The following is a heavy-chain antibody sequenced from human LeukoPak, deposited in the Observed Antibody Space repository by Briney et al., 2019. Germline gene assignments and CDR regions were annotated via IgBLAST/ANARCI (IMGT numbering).Heavy chain of an antibody. CDR1: GFTFSNYW. Sequence: GGSLRLSCAASGFTFSNYWMAWVRQAPGKGLEWVAYIKKTGSETYYVDSVKGRFTITRDNTRNSLFLQMYSLRAEDTAVYFCAREDGYCSGGNCYSYFDSWGQGTLVTVSS. J-gene: IGHJ4*02. CDR3: AREDGYCSGGNCYSYFDS. D-gene: IGHD2-15*01. CDR2: IKKTGSET. V-gene: IGHV3-7*01.